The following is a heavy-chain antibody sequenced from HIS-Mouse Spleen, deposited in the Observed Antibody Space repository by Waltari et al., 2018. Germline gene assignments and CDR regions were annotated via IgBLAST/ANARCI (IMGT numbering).Heavy chain of an antibody. V-gene: IGHV4-39*07. J-gene: IGHJ2*01. CDR2: IDYSWSP. CDR1: GGSISSSSYY. Sequence: QLQLQESGPGLVKPSETLSLTCTVSGGSISSSSYYWVWIRQPPGKGREGIGSIDYSWSPSCNPSFKVLVTISVATSKNQFSLKLGSVTAADTAVYYCAREIPYSSSWYDWYFDLWGRGTLVTVSS. D-gene: IGHD6-13*01. CDR3: AREIPYSSSWYDWYFDL.